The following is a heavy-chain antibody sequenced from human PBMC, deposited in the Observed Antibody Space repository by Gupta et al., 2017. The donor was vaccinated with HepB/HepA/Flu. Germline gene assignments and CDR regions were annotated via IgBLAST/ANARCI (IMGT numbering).Heavy chain of an antibody. D-gene: IGHD3-3*01. J-gene: IGHJ5*01. CDR1: GFSLTTRGVG. Sequence: QITLQESGPTLVKSTQTLTLTCTFSGFSLTTRGVGVGWVRQPPGKALEWLAIIYWDDDKRYSPSLKSRVTLTKDTSKNQVVLIMTNMDPLDTGTYYCARRQAQDLFNWFDPWGQGTLVTVSS. V-gene: IGHV2-5*02. CDR2: IYWDDDK. CDR3: ARRQAQDLFNWFDP.